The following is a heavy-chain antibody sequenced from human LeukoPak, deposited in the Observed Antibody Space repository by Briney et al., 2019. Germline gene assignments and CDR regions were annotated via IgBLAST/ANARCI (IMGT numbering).Heavy chain of an antibody. CDR2: LSYDGSKK. J-gene: IGHJ6*04. CDR1: GFTFSDYA. D-gene: IGHD5-12*01. V-gene: IGHV3-30*04. CDR3: ARVHSGYDPPYSYYGMDV. Sequence: QPGGSLRLSCVGSGFTFSDYAMHWVRQAPGKGLEWVALLSYDGSKKYYGDSVKGRFTISRDNSKNTLYLQMNSLRAEDTAVYYCARVHSGYDPPYSYYGMDVWGKGTTVTVSS.